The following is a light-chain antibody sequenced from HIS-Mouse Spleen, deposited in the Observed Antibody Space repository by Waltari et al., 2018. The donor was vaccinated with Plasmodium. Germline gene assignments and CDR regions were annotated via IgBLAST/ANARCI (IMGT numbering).Light chain of an antibody. Sequence: SYELTQPPSVSVSPGQTASITCSGDKLGYKYACWYQQKPGRSPVLIIYQDSKRPSGIAERFSGSNSGNTATLTVSGTQAMDEADYYRQAWDSSTVVFGGGTKLTVL. J-gene: IGLJ2*01. V-gene: IGLV3-1*01. CDR2: QDS. CDR1: KLGYKY. CDR3: QAWDSSTVV.